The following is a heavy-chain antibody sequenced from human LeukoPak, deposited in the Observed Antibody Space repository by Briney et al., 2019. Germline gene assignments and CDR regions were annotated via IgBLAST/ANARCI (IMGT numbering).Heavy chain of an antibody. CDR2: IYYSGST. J-gene: IGHJ6*04. CDR3: AREGMVATIRSQYYYYAMDV. Sequence: SETLSLTCTVSGGSISSYYWSWIRQPPGKGLEWIGYIYYSGSTSYNPSLNSRVTISVDTSKNQFSLKLNSVTAADTAVYYCAREGMVATIRSQYYYYAMDVWGKGTTVTVSS. D-gene: IGHD5-12*01. CDR1: GGSISSYY. V-gene: IGHV4-59*01.